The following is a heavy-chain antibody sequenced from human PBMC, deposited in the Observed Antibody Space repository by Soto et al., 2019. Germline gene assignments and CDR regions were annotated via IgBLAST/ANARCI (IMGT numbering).Heavy chain of an antibody. V-gene: IGHV4-59*06. CDR2: IYDSGST. CDR1: GGSISGYY. D-gene: IGHD6-25*01. J-gene: IGHJ4*02. CDR3: AGSRFSSGWLPFDY. Sequence: SETLSLTCTVSGGSISGYYWSWIRQPPGKGLEWIGYIYDSGSTYYNPSLKSRVTISVDTSKKQFSLNLSSVTAADTAVYYCAGSRFSSGWLPFDYWGQGTLVTVSS.